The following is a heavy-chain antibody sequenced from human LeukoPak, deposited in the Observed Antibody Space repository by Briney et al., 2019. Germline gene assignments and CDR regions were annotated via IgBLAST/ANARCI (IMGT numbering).Heavy chain of an antibody. CDR3: ARLSSSSFRGDY. D-gene: IGHD6-6*01. V-gene: IGHV4-39*01. CDR1: GGSISSTTYY. CDR2: IYYSGNT. Sequence: SETLSLTCIVSGGSISSTTYYWGWIRQPPGKRLEWIGSIYYSGNTYYNPSLKSRVTISVDTSKNQFSLKLSSVTAADTAVYYCARLSSSSFRGDYWGQGTLVTVSS. J-gene: IGHJ4*02.